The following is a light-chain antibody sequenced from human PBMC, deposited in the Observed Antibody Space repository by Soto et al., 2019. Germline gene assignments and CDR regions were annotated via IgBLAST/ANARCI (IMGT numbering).Light chain of an antibody. CDR3: CSYAGSSYV. V-gene: IGLV2-11*01. CDR2: DVS. J-gene: IGLJ1*01. CDR1: SSDVGGYNY. Sequence: QSVLTQPRSVSGSPGQSVTISCTGTSSDVGGYNYVSWNQQHPGKAPKLMIYDVSKRPSGAPNRFSASKSGTTASLTISGLQAEDEADYYCCSYAGSSYVFGTGTRSPS.